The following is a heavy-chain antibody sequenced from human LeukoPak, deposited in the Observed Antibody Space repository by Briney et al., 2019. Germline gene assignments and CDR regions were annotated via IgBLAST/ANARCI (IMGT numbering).Heavy chain of an antibody. CDR2: ISTDGSYT. CDR1: GFTFSSYW. J-gene: IGHJ4*02. D-gene: IGHD3-10*01. CDR3: VRDVGNFGSGSAYFDS. V-gene: IGHV3-74*01. Sequence: GGSLRLSCAASGFTFSSYWMNCVRRVPGKGLLWVSHISTDGSYTNYADSVKGRFTISRDDSKNTLYLQMNSLRAEDTAVYYCVRDVGNFGSGSAYFDSWGQGTLVTVSS.